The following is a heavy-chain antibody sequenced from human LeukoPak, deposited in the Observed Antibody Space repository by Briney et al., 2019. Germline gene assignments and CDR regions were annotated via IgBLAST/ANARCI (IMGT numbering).Heavy chain of an antibody. J-gene: IGHJ5*02. CDR1: GYTFTSYG. V-gene: IGHV1-18*01. D-gene: IGHD2-2*02. CDR3: ARGGAFVVVPAAIGSWFDP. Sequence: ASVKVSCKASGYTFTSYGISWVRQAPGQGLEWMGWISAYNGNTNYAQKLQGRVTMTTDTSTSTAYMELRSLRSDDTAVYYCARGGAFVVVPAAIGSWFDPWGQGTLVTVSS. CDR2: ISAYNGNT.